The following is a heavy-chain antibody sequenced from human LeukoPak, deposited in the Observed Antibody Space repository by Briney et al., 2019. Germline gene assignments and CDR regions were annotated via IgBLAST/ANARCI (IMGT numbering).Heavy chain of an antibody. CDR2: INHSGST. CDR3: AKSNGYGLVDI. V-gene: IGHV4-34*01. D-gene: IGHD3-10*01. CDR1: GGSFCGYY. J-gene: IGHJ3*02. Sequence: SETLSLTCAVYGGSFCGYYWSWIRQPPGKGLEWIGEINHSGSTNYNPSLKSRVTISVDTSRNQFSLKLNSVTAADTAVYYCAKSNGYGLVDIWGQGTVVTVSS.